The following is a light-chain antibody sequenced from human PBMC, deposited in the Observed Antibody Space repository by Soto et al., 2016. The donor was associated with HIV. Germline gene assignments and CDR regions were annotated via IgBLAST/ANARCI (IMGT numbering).Light chain of an antibody. CDR2: KAS. CDR3: QQYNNYSPPYT. Sequence: DIQMTQSPSTLSPSVGDRVTITCRASQSISGWLAWYQQKPGRAPKLLIYKASTLESGVPSRFSGSGSGTEFTLTISSLQPDDFGTYYCQQYNNYSPPYTFGQGTKLQIK. CDR1: QSISGW. V-gene: IGKV1-5*03. J-gene: IGKJ2*01.